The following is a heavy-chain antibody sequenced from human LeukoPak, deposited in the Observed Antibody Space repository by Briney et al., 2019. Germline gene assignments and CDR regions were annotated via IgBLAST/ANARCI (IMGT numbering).Heavy chain of an antibody. CDR3: ARATLYDYYFDY. J-gene: IGHJ4*02. D-gene: IGHD5/OR15-5a*01. Sequence: ASVKVSCKASGYTFTSNHIHWVRQAPGQGLEWMGVINPSGDSTSYAPNFQGRVTVTRDTSTSTVYMELSSLRSEDTAIYYCARATLYDYYFDYWGQGTLVTVSS. CDR1: GYTFTSNH. V-gene: IGHV1-46*01. CDR2: INPSGDST.